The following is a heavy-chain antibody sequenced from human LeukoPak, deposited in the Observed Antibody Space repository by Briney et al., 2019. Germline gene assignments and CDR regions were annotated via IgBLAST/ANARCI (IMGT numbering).Heavy chain of an antibody. CDR1: GFTFSTYN. CDR3: AKDSGYTSSWYFGDY. CDR2: IRYDGSNK. Sequence: GGSLRLSCAASGFTFSTYNMNWVRQAPGRGLEWVAFIRYDGSNKYYVDSVKGRFTISKDNSKNTLYLQMNSLRAEDTAVYYCAKDSGYTSSWYFGDYWGQGTLVTVSS. J-gene: IGHJ4*02. D-gene: IGHD6-13*01. V-gene: IGHV3-30*02.